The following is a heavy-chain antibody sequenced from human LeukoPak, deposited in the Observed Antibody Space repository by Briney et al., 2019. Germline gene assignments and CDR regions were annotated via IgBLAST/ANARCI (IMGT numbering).Heavy chain of an antibody. CDR3: AKGRWQQLVYYMDV. CDR2: ISYDGSNK. Sequence: GGSLRLSCAASGFTFSSYAMHWVRQAPGKGLEWVAVISYDGSNKYYADSVKGRFTISRDNSKNTLYVQMNSLRAEDTAVYYCAKGRWQQLVYYMDVWGKGTTVTVSS. J-gene: IGHJ6*03. CDR1: GFTFSSYA. D-gene: IGHD6-13*01. V-gene: IGHV3-30*14.